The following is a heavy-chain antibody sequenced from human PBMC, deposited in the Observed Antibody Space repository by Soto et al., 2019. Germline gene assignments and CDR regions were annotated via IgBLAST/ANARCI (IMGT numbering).Heavy chain of an antibody. V-gene: IGHV3-7*03. CDR1: GFTFSSYW. D-gene: IGHD7-27*01. CDR2: IKQDGSEK. CDR3: ASSPGPLNYYAMDV. J-gene: IGHJ6*02. Sequence: EVQLVESGGGLVQPGGSLRLSCAASGFTFSSYWMSWVRQAPGKGLEWVANIKQDGSEKYYVYSVKCRFTISRDNVKNSLYLQINSLRAGDTAVYYCASSPGPLNYYAMDVWGQGTTVTVSS.